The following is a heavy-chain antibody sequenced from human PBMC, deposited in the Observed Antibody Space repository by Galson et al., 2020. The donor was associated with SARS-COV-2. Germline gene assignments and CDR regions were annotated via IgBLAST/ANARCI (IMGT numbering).Heavy chain of an antibody. CDR1: DDSISSYY. D-gene: IGHD3-22*01. CDR3: ARQGVVRALDI. V-gene: IGHV4-59*08. Sequence: LETLSLTCTVSDDSISSYYWSWIRQPPGKGLEWIGHIYYSGSTNYNPSLRSRVTISEDTSKNHLSLKLTSVTAADTAIYFCARQGVVRALDIWGQGTMVTVSS. J-gene: IGHJ3*02. CDR2: IYYSGST.